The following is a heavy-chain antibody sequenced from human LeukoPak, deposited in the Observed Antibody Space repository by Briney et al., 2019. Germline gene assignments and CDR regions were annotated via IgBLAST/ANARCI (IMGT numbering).Heavy chain of an antibody. V-gene: IGHV3-11*01. D-gene: IGHD3-16*02. CDR2: ISSSTSTI. Sequence: GGSLRLSCAASGFTFSDYYMSWIRQAPGKGLEWVSYISSSTSTIYYADSVKGRFTISRDNAKNSLCLQMNSLRAEDTAVYYCARSLSSRFSGPRRPYYFDSWGQGTLVTVSS. J-gene: IGHJ4*02. CDR3: ARSLSSRFSGPRRPYYFDS. CDR1: GFTFSDYY.